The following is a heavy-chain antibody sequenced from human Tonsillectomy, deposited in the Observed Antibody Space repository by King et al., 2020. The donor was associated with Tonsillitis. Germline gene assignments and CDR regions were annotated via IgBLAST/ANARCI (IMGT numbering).Heavy chain of an antibody. Sequence: VKLVESGAEVKKPGSSVKVSCTASGGTFSSYAVNWVRQAPGQGLEWMGGGIPIFGTANYARKFQGRLTITADGSTSTAYMELSSLRSEEKAVYYCAPKGYSGYFDYWGQGTLVTVSS. D-gene: IGHD5-12*01. CDR1: GGTFSSYA. CDR3: APKGYSGYFDY. CDR2: GIPIFGTA. V-gene: IGHV1-69*01. J-gene: IGHJ4*02.